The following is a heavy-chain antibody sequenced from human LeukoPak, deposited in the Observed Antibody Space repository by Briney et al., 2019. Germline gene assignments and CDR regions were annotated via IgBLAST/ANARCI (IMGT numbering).Heavy chain of an antibody. D-gene: IGHD4-23*01. Sequence: SETLSLTCTVSGGSISSYYWSWIRQPAGKGLEWIGRIYTSGSTNYNPSLKSRVTMSVDTSKNQFSLKLSSVTAADTAVYYCAGSSGYGGNSDFDYWGQGTLVTVSS. CDR2: IYTSGST. CDR1: GGSISSYY. CDR3: AGSSGYGGNSDFDY. J-gene: IGHJ4*02. V-gene: IGHV4-4*07.